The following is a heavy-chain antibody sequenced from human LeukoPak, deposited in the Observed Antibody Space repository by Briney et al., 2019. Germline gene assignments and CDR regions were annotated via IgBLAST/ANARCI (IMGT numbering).Heavy chain of an antibody. CDR3: ASMRSSGSEVGY. V-gene: IGHV4-34*01. J-gene: IGHJ4*02. CDR2: INHSGST. Sequence: SETLSLTCAVYGGSFSGYYWSWIRQPPGKGLEWIGEINHSGSTNYNPSLKSRVTISVDTSKNQFSLKLSSVTAADTAVYYCASMRSSGSEVGYWGQGTLVTVSS. D-gene: IGHD3-22*01. CDR1: GGSFSGYY.